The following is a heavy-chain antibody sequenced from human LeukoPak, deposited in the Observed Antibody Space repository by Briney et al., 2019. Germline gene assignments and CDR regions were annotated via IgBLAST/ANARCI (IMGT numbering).Heavy chain of an antibody. Sequence: ASVKVSCKASGYTFTGYYMHWVRQAPGQGLEWMGWINPNSGGTNYAQKFQGRVTMTRDTSISTAYMELSRLRSDDTAVYYCARVQDCSSTSCYTARFDYWGQGTLVTVSS. V-gene: IGHV1-2*02. CDR3: ARVQDCSSTSCYTARFDY. CDR1: GYTFTGYY. CDR2: INPNSGGT. J-gene: IGHJ4*02. D-gene: IGHD2-2*02.